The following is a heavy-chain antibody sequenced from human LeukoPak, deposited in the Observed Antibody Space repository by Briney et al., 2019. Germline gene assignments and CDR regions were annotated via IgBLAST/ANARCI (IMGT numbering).Heavy chain of an antibody. V-gene: IGHV4-61*02. Sequence: SETLSLTCTVSGGSISSGSYYWSWIRQPAGKGLEWIGRIYTSGSTNYNPSLKSRVTISVDTSQNQFSLKLSSVTAADTAVYYCARTLRNGAFNIGFDYWGQGTLVTVSS. CDR1: GGSISSGSYY. J-gene: IGHJ4*02. CDR2: IYTSGST. D-gene: IGHD2-8*01. CDR3: ARTLRNGAFNIGFDY.